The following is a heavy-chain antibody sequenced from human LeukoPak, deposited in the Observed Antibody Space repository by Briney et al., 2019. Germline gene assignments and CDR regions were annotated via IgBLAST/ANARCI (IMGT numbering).Heavy chain of an antibody. Sequence: PGGSLRLSCAASGFTFSSYEMNWVRQAPGKGLEWVSYISSSGSTIYYADSVKGLFTISRDNAKNSLYLQMNSLRAEDTAVYYCARENDYYDSSGSHAPGMDVWGQGTTVTVSS. CDR2: ISSSGSTI. J-gene: IGHJ6*02. D-gene: IGHD3-22*01. CDR3: ARENDYYDSSGSHAPGMDV. CDR1: GFTFSSYE. V-gene: IGHV3-48*03.